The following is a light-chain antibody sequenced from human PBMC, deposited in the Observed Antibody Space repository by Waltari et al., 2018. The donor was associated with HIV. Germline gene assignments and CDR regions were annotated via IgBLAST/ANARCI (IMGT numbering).Light chain of an antibody. CDR1: QRISTN. V-gene: IGKV3-15*01. J-gene: IGKJ3*01. Sequence: VMTQSPATLSVSPGDRATLSCKTSQRISTNLAWYQQKPGQVPRLLIYGASTRATCIPDRFSGSTSGTDFTLTISSLQSEDSAVYYCQQYNNWPFTFGPGTRLEIK. CDR3: QQYNNWPFT. CDR2: GAS.